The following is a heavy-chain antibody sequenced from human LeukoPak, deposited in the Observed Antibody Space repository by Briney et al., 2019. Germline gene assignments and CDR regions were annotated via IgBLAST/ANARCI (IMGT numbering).Heavy chain of an antibody. Sequence: SETLSLTCTVSGASTSSYYWSWLRQPAGKGLEWIGRMYISGSTDYNPSLKSRVTMSVDTSKNQFSLRLNCVTAADTAVYYCARDGGTVGPSRPSAFDIWGQGTMVTVSS. V-gene: IGHV4-4*07. CDR1: GASTSSYY. D-gene: IGHD1-26*01. CDR3: ARDGGTVGPSRPSAFDI. J-gene: IGHJ3*02. CDR2: MYISGST.